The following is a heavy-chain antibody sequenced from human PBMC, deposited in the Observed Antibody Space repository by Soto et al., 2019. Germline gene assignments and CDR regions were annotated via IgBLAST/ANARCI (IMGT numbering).Heavy chain of an antibody. CDR3: ERVISSRDESFDS. D-gene: IGHD2-2*01. Sequence: QVQLQSSGPGLVKTSETLSLTCAVSGDSISGSQWWSWVRLPPGKGLEWIGEISHTGTTNYNPSLKSRVTMSVDKPKNQFSLNLTSVTAADTAVYYCERVISSRDESFDSCFQGTVGTVST. CDR2: ISHTGTT. V-gene: IGHV4-4*02. CDR1: GDSISGSQW. J-gene: IGHJ4*02.